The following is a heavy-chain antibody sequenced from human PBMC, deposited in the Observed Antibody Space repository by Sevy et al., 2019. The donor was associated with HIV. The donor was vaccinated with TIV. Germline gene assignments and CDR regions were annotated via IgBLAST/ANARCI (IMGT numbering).Heavy chain of an antibody. CDR1: GYTLSELS. CDR3: ARAYCSGGRCYSLAY. J-gene: IGHJ4*02. D-gene: IGHD2-15*01. V-gene: IGHV1-24*01. Sequence: ASVKVSCKVSGYTLSELSMHWVRLAPGKGLEWMGSFDPEDEETTYAQKFQGRVTMTEDTSTDTAYMEVRGLRYDDTAVYYCARAYCSGGRCYSLAYWGQGTLVTVSS. CDR2: FDPEDEET.